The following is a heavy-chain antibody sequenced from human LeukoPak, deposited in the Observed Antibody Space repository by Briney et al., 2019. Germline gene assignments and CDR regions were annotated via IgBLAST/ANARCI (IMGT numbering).Heavy chain of an antibody. J-gene: IGHJ4*02. V-gene: IGHV4-34*01. CDR3: ARGPMYYYDSSGFLPFDY. Sequence: PSETLSLTCAVYGGSFSGYYWSWIRQPPGKGLEWIGEINHSGSTNYNPSLKSRVTISVDTSKNQFSLKLSSVTAADTAVYYCARGPMYYYDSSGFLPFDYWGQGTLVTVSS. CDR1: GGSFSGYY. D-gene: IGHD3-22*01. CDR2: INHSGST.